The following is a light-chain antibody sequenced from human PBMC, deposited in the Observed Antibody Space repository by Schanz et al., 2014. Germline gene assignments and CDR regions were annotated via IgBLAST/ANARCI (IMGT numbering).Light chain of an antibody. J-gene: IGLJ1*01. CDR1: SSNIGSNNT. CDR3: CTYAGTYTYV. CDR2: SNN. V-gene: IGLV1-44*01. Sequence: QSVLTQPPSASGTPGQRVTISCSGSSSNIGSNNTVNWYQQLPGTAPKLLIYSNNQRPSGAPDRFSGSKSGNTASLTISGLQAEDEADYYCCTYAGTYTYVFGTGTKLTVL.